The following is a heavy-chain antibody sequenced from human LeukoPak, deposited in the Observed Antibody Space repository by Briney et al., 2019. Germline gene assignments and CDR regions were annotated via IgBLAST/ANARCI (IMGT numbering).Heavy chain of an antibody. J-gene: IGHJ3*02. CDR3: AKDFYSSSSHDAFDI. CDR1: GFTFSSYA. Sequence: PGGPLRLSCAASGFTFSSYAMSWVRQAPGKGPEWVSAISGSGGSTYYADSVKGRFTISRDNSKNTLYLQMNSLRAEDTAVYYCAKDFYSSSSHDAFDIWGQGTMVTVSS. D-gene: IGHD6-6*01. CDR2: ISGSGGST. V-gene: IGHV3-23*01.